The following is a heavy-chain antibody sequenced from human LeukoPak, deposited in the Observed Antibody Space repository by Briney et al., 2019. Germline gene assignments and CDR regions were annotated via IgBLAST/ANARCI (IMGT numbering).Heavy chain of an antibody. D-gene: IGHD1-26*01. Sequence: SETLSLTCTVSGGSISSSGYYWGWIRQPPGKGLEWIASIYYSGSTYYNPPLKSRVTISVDTSKNQLSPKLSSLTAADTAVYYCARHEYSGSYYGLSWFDPWGQGTLVTVSS. J-gene: IGHJ5*02. CDR2: IYYSGST. CDR3: ARHEYSGSYYGLSWFDP. V-gene: IGHV4-39*01. CDR1: GGSISSSGYY.